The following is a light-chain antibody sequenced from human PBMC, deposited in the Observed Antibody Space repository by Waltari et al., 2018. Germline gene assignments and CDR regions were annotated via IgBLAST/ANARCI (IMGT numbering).Light chain of an antibody. J-gene: IGKJ2*01. CDR1: QIISNY. Sequence: EIVLIQSPAPLSVSPGERATIPCRTSQIISNYLAWYQQKPGQAPRFLIYDASRRATGIPARFSGSGSGTDFTLTISSLEPEDFVVYYWQHRGDWAKYTFGQGTKLEIK. CDR3: QHRGDWAKYT. V-gene: IGKV3-11*01. CDR2: DAS.